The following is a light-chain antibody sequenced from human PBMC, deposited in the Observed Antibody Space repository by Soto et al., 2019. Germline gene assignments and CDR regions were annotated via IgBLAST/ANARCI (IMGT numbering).Light chain of an antibody. CDR3: QQLNSYPIT. V-gene: IGKV1-5*03. Sequence: DIQMTQSPSTLSGSVGDRVTITGRASQTISSWLAWYQQKPGKAPKLLIYKASTLKSGVPSRFSGSGSGTEFTLTISSLQPDDFSSYYCQQLNSYPITFGQGTRLE. CDR1: QTISSW. CDR2: KAS. J-gene: IGKJ5*01.